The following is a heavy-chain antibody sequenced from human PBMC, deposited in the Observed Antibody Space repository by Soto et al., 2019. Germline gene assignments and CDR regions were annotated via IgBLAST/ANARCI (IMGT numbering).Heavy chain of an antibody. J-gene: IGHJ3*02. CDR1: GFTFDDYA. Sequence: GGSLRLSCAASGFTFDDYAMHWVRQAPGKGLEWVSNINWNSGSIGYADSVKGRFTISRDNAKNSLYLQMNGVRAEDTALYYCAKDTSSGGLAKGAFDIWGQGTMVTVSS. D-gene: IGHD6-19*01. CDR3: AKDTSSGGLAKGAFDI. CDR2: INWNSGSI. V-gene: IGHV3-9*01.